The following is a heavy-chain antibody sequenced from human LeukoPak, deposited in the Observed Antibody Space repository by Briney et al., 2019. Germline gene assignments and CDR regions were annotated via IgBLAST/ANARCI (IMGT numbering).Heavy chain of an antibody. Sequence: GASVKVSCXASGTTFRSYAINWVRQAPGQGLEWMGAIIPTFGTVKYAQKFQGRVTMTADESTSTAYMDLSSLRSDDTAVYFCARATSANEYSYGFHFDYWGQGTLVTVSS. CDR1: GTTFRSYA. V-gene: IGHV1-69*13. CDR2: IIPTFGTV. CDR3: ARATSANEYSYGFHFDY. J-gene: IGHJ4*02. D-gene: IGHD5-18*01.